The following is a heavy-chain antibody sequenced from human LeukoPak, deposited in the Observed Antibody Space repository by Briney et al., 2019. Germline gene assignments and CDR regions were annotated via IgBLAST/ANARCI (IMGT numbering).Heavy chain of an antibody. Sequence: GGSLRLSCAASGFTFSSYGMHWVRQAPGKGLELVAFIRYDGSNKYYADSVKGRFTISRDNSKNTLYLQMNSLRAEDTAVYYCATRIWLEYSSSGGFDYWGQGTLVTVSS. D-gene: IGHD6-6*01. CDR3: ATRIWLEYSSSGGFDY. J-gene: IGHJ4*02. V-gene: IGHV3-30*02. CDR1: GFTFSSYG. CDR2: IRYDGSNK.